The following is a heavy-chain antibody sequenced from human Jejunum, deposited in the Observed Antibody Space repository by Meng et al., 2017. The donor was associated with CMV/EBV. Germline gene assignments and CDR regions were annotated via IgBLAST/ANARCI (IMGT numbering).Heavy chain of an antibody. CDR1: GFTFSSYA. CDR2: ISFHGSDK. J-gene: IGHJ4*02. V-gene: IGHV3-30-3*01. Sequence: AASGFTFSSYAMHWVRQAPGKGLEWVAVISFHGSDKYYADSVKGRFTISRDNSNNTLSLQMNSLRPEDTAVYYCARIGGRYFGPFEYWGQGTLVTVSS. D-gene: IGHD3-9*01. CDR3: ARIGGRYFGPFEY.